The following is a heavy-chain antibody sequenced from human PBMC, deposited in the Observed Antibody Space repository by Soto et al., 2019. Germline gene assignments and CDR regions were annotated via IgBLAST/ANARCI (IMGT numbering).Heavy chain of an antibody. D-gene: IGHD2-2*01. CDR3: ARRTAAEYYYYGMDV. CDR2: IYYSGST. V-gene: IGHV4-31*03. CDR1: GGSISSGGYY. Sequence: QVQLQESGPGLVKPSQTLSLTCTVSGGSISSGGYYWSWIRQHPGKGLEWIGYIYYSGSTYYNPSLKSRVTISVDTSKNQFSLKLSSVTAADTAVYYCARRTAAEYYYYGMDVWGQGTTVTVSS. J-gene: IGHJ6*02.